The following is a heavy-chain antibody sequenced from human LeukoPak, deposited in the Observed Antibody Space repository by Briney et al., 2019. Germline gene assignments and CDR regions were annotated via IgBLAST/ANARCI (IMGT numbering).Heavy chain of an antibody. Sequence: ASVKVSCKASGGTFSSYAISWVRQAPGQGLEWMGGIIPIFGTANYAQKFQGRVTITADESTSTAYMELSSLRSEDTAVYYCARVLPAWATYYYDSSGYYTFDYWGQGTLVTVSS. CDR1: GGTFSSYA. V-gene: IGHV1-69*13. D-gene: IGHD3-22*01. CDR2: IIPIFGTA. J-gene: IGHJ4*02. CDR3: ARVLPAWATYYYDSSGYYTFDY.